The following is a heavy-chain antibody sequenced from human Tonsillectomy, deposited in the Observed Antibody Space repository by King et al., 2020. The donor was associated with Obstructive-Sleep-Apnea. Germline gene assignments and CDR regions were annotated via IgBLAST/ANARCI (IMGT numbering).Heavy chain of an antibody. CDR2: IYHSGST. CDR1: GYSISSGYY. J-gene: IGHJ4*02. CDR3: ASIAARQSQGFQARRDY. D-gene: IGHD6-6*01. Sequence: VQLQESGPGLVKPSETLSLTCTVSGYSISSGYYWGWIRQPPGKGLEWIGSIYHSGSTYYNPSLKSRVTISVDTSKNQFSLKLSSVTAADTAVYYCASIAARQSQGFQARRDYWGQGTLVTVSS. V-gene: IGHV4-38-2*02.